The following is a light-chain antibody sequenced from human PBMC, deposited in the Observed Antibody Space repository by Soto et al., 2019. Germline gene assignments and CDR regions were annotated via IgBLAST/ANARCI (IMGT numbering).Light chain of an antibody. CDR2: DAS. J-gene: IGKJ3*01. Sequence: AIQLTQSPSSLSASVGDRVTITCRASQGINSALAWYQQKPGKAPKLLIYDASSLESGVPSRFSGSGSGTDFTLSISSLQPEDFATYYCQQFNSYPRTFGPGTKVDIK. V-gene: IGKV1-13*02. CDR3: QQFNSYPRT. CDR1: QGINSA.